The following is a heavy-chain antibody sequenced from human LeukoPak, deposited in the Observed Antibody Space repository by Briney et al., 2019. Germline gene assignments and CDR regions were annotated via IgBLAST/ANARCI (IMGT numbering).Heavy chain of an antibody. CDR2: INHSGST. D-gene: IGHD2-15*01. V-gene: IGHV4-34*01. J-gene: IGHJ6*02. CDR3: AGVGYCSCGSCSWWGGYYYYYYGMDV. Sequence: SETLSLTCAVYGGSFSGYYWSWIRQPPGKGLEWIGEINHSGSTNYNPSLKSRVTISVDTSKNQFSLKLSSVTAADTAVYYCAGVGYCSCGSCSWWGGYYYYYYGMDVWGQGTTVTVSS. CDR1: GGSFSGYY.